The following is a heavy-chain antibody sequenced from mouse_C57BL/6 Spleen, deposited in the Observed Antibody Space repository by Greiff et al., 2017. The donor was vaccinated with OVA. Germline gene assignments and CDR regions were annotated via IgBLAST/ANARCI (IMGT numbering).Heavy chain of an antibody. CDR2: INPNNGGT. CDR3: ARGELWVNYVGLDY. CDR1: GYTFTDYY. D-gene: IGHD1-1*02. V-gene: IGHV1-26*01. Sequence: EVQLQQSGPELVKPGASVKLSCKASGYTFTDYYMHWVKQSHGKSLEWIGDINPNNGGTSYNQKFKGKATFTVDKSSSTAYLQLRSLTSEDSAFYDCARGELWVNYVGLDYWGQGTTLTVSS. J-gene: IGHJ2*01.